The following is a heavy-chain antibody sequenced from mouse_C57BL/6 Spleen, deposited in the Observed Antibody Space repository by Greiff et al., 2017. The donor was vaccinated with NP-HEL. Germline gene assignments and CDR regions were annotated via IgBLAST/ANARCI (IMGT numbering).Heavy chain of an antibody. Sequence: EVKLVESGGGLVKPGGSLKLSCAASGFTFSSYAMSWVRQTPEKRLEWVATISDGGSYTYYPDNVKGRFTISRDNAKNNLYLQMSHLKSEDTAMYYCARDVKTGGAFDYWGQGTTRTVSS. CDR1: GFTFSSYA. J-gene: IGHJ2*01. CDR2: ISDGGSYT. CDR3: ARDVKTGGAFDY. V-gene: IGHV5-4*01. D-gene: IGHD4-1*01.